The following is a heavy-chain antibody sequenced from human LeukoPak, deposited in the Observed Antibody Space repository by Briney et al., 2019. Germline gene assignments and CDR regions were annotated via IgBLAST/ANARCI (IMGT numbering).Heavy chain of an antibody. J-gene: IGHJ5*02. D-gene: IGHD3-3*01. CDR1: GFTFNTYN. CDR3: ARVASPFGVIISNWFDP. CDR2: ISSTSSYI. Sequence: GGSLRLSCAASGFTFNTYNMNWVRQAPGKGLEWVSSISSTSSYIYYADSVKGRFTISRDNAKFVMYLQMNSLRVEDTAVYYCARVASPFGVIISNWFDPWGQGTLVTVPS. V-gene: IGHV3-21*01.